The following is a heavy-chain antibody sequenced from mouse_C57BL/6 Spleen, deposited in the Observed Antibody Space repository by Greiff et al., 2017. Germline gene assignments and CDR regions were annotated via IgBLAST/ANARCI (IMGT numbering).Heavy chain of an antibody. Sequence: VQLQQSGPELVKPGASVKISCKASGYSFTDYNMNWGKQSNGKSLEWIGVINPNYGTTSYNQKFKGKATLTVDQSSSTAYMQRTSLTSEDSAVYYCASYYGGSYYVDYWGQGTPLTVSS. CDR2: INPNYGTT. J-gene: IGHJ2*01. CDR3: ASYYGGSYYVDY. CDR1: GYSFTDYN. V-gene: IGHV1-39*01. D-gene: IGHD1-1*01.